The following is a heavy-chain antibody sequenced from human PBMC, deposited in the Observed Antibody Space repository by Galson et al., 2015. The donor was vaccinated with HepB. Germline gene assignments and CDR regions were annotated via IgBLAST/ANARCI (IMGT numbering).Heavy chain of an antibody. CDR2: ISYDGSNK. Sequence: SLRLSCAASGFTFSSYGMHWVRQAPGKGLEWVAVISYDGSNKYYADSVKGRFTISRDNSKNTLYLQMNSLRAEDTAVYYCAKSDYYGSGSYLPVDYYGMDVWCHGTTFTVSS. D-gene: IGHD3-10*01. CDR3: AKSDYYGSGSYLPVDYYGMDV. J-gene: IGHJ6*02. CDR1: GFTFSSYG. V-gene: IGHV3-30*18.